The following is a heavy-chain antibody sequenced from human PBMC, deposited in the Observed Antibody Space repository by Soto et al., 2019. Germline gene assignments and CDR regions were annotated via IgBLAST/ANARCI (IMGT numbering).Heavy chain of an antibody. D-gene: IGHD3-16*01. V-gene: IGHV3-30*18. Sequence: QVHLVESGGGVVQPGTSLRLSCVASGFTFSKYGMHWVRQAPGKGLEWVAILTDDGKEKYYADSVKGRFIISRDNSNNTLFLQMNTLSAEDTAVYYSAKVRFAVKYYYGLDVWGQGTTVSVSS. J-gene: IGHJ6*02. CDR1: GFTFSKYG. CDR2: LTDDGKEK. CDR3: AKVRFAVKYYYGLDV.